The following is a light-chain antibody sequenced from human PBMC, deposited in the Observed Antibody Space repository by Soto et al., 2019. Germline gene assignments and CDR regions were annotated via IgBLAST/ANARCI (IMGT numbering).Light chain of an antibody. CDR2: DAS. V-gene: IGKV3-11*01. J-gene: IGKJ2*01. CDR1: QSVSSY. CDR3: QQRSNWPPT. Sequence: EIVLTQSPATPSLSPGERATLSGRDSQSVSSYLAWYQQKPGQAPRLLIYDASNRATGIPARFSGSGSGTDFTLTISSLEPEDFAVYYCQQRSNWPPTFGQGTKLEIK.